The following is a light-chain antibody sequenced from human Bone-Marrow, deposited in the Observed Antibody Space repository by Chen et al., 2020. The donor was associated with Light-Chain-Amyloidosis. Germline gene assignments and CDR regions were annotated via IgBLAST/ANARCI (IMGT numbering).Light chain of an antibody. CDR3: ATPVDFMTTNWV. V-gene: IGLV1-47*01. Sequence: QSVLTQPHSSSGTPGQRVTIYCSGSSSNIVSTYVYWYQQFPGPAPKLLIYRNDQRPSGGPDLFSGSKSGTSASLTISGLRSDDEAAYYCATPVDFMTTNWVFGGGTKLTVL. CDR1: SSNIVSTY. CDR2: RND. J-gene: IGLJ3*02.